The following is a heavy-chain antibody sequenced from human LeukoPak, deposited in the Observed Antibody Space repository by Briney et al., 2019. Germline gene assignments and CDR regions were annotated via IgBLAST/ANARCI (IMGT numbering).Heavy chain of an antibody. Sequence: ASVKVSCKASGYTFNSYYIHWVRQAPGQGLEWMGIINLSGGSTSYAQKFQGRVTMTRGTSTTTVYMELSSLRSEDTAVYYCARLGRTTSGEGLDYWGQGTLVTVSS. CDR3: ARLGRTTSGEGLDY. CDR1: GYTFNSYY. V-gene: IGHV1-46*02. D-gene: IGHD2-2*01. J-gene: IGHJ4*02. CDR2: INLSGGST.